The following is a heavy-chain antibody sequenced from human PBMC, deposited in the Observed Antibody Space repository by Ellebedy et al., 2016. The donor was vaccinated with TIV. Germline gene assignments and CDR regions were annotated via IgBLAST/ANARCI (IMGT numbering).Heavy chain of an antibody. CDR1: GFTFSSYA. D-gene: IGHD6-13*01. CDR3: ARVRWGYFDL. J-gene: IGHJ2*01. V-gene: IGHV3-64*01. CDR2: ISSNGGST. Sequence: GESLKISCAASGFTFSSYAMHWVRQAPGKGLEYVSAISSNGGSTYYANSVKGRFTISRDNSKNTLYLQMGSLRAEDMAVYYCARVRWGYFDLWGRGTLVTVSS.